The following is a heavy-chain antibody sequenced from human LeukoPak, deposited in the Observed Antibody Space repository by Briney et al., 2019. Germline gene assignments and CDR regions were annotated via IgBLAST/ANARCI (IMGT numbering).Heavy chain of an antibody. CDR2: IYHSGRT. CDR1: GGSISSYY. V-gene: IGHV4-59*08. Sequence: SETLSLTCTVSGGSISSYYWSWIRQPPGKGLEWIGYIYHSGRTNYSPSLKSRVTISVDTSKNQFSLKLSSVTAADTAVYYCARHGSGSVAAPKYWGQGALVTVSS. J-gene: IGHJ4*02. CDR3: ARHGSGSVAAPKY. D-gene: IGHD4-23*01.